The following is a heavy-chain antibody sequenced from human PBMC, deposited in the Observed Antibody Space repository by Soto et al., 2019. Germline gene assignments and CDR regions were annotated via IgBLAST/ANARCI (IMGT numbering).Heavy chain of an antibody. CDR3: ARDRVTTPRFYDY. Sequence: TVSGGSVSSVTYYWSWIRQPPGKGLEWIGYIYYNGRTTYNPSLESRVTMSVDTSKNQFSLKLTSVTAADTAVYYCARDRVTTPRFYDYWGRGTLVTISS. CDR1: GGSVSSVTYY. J-gene: IGHJ4*01. CDR2: IYYNGRT. V-gene: IGHV4-61*01. D-gene: IGHD2-21*02.